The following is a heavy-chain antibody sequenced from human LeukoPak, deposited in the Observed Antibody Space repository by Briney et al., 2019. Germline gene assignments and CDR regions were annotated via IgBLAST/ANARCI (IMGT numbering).Heavy chain of an antibody. CDR3: ARIRDGYNDAYDL. J-gene: IGHJ3*01. CDR2: IDPDGGNT. D-gene: IGHD5-24*01. CDR1: GYTFTNFA. Sequence: ASVKVSCKGSGYTFTNFAMNWVRQAPGQVLEWMGLIDPDGGNTNYAQNFQGRVTLTRDTSTSTLYMELSSLRSEDTAIYYCARIRDGYNDAYDLWGQGTVVTVPS. V-gene: IGHV1-46*01.